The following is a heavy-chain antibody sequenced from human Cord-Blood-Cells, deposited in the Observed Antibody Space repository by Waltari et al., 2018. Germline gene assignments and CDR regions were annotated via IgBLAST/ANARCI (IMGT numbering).Heavy chain of an antibody. CDR1: RYTLTELS. J-gene: IGHJ4*02. D-gene: IGHD2-2*01. CDR3: ATAPYDYGDY. Sequence: QVQLVQSGAEVKTPGAPVKVSCTVSRYTLTELSMHWVRQAPGNGLEWMGGFDPEDGETIYAQKFQGRVTMTEDTSTDTAYMELSSLRSEDTAVYYCATAPYDYGDYWGQGTLVTVSS. CDR2: FDPEDGET. V-gene: IGHV1-24*01.